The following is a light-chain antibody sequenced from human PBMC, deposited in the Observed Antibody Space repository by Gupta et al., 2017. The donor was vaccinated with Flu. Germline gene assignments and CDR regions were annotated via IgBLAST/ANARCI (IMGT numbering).Light chain of an antibody. CDR2: DDN. Sequence: QSVLTQPPSVAATPRLMVTISCSGSSLNVGNNHISWFQHLPGAAPKLLIYDDNRRPSGTPERFSGSKSGTSATLVISGLQTGDEADYYCGRWDSGLSGDVFGSGTRVTVL. J-gene: IGLJ1*01. V-gene: IGLV1-51*01. CDR3: GRWDSGLSGDV. CDR1: SLNVGNNH.